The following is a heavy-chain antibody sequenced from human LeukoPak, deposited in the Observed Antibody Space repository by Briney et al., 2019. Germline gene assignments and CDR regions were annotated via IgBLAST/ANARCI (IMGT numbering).Heavy chain of an antibody. CDR2: IYYSGST. V-gene: IGHV4-59*08. D-gene: IGHD3-22*01. Sequence: SETLSLTCTVSGGSISSYYWSWIRQPPGKGLDWIGYIYYSGSTNYNPSLKSRVTISVDTSKNQFSLKLSSVTAADTAVYYCASFDRGEDAFDIWGQGTMVTVSS. J-gene: IGHJ3*02. CDR1: GGSISSYY. CDR3: ASFDRGEDAFDI.